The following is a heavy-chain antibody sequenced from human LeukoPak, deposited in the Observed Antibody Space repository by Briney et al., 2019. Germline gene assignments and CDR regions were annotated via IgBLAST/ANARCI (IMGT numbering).Heavy chain of an antibody. CDR2: IYYSGST. V-gene: IGHV4-39*07. D-gene: IGHD1-26*01. CDR1: GGSISSSSYY. CDR3: ASGILHTSHGYSQH. Sequence: SETLSLTCTVSGGSISSSSYYWGWIRQPPGKGLEWIGSIYYSGSTYYNPSLKSRVTISVDTSKNQFSLKLSSVTAADTAVYYCASGILHTSHGYSQHWGQGTLVTVSS. J-gene: IGHJ1*01.